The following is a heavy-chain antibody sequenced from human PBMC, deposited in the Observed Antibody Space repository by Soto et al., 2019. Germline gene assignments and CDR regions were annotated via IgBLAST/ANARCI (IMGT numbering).Heavy chain of an antibody. J-gene: IGHJ4*02. CDR2: ISYDGSNK. V-gene: IGHV3-30*03. CDR3: ASPTQGADY. Sequence: QVQLVESGGGVVQPGRSLRLSCAASGFTFSSYGMHWVRQAPGTGLEWVAVISYDGSNKYYADSVKGRFTISRDNSKNTLYLQMNSLRAEDTAVYYCASPTQGADYWGQGTLVTVSS. CDR1: GFTFSSYG.